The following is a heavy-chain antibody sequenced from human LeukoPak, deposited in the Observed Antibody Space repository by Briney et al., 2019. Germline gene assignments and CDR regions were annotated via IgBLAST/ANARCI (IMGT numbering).Heavy chain of an antibody. J-gene: IGHJ4*02. CDR1: GYSFTSYW. CDR2: IYPGDSEI. CDR3: ARRLSPDY. Sequence: KYGESPEIPCKGSGYSFTSYWIGWVRQMPGKGLEWMGIIYPGDSEIIYSPSFQGQVTISADKSITTAYLQWSSLKASDSAMYYCARRLSPDYWGQATMVADSS. V-gene: IGHV5-51*01.